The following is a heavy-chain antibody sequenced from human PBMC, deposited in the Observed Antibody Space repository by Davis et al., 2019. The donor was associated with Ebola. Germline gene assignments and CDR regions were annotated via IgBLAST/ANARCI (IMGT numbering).Heavy chain of an antibody. V-gene: IGHV3-7*03. J-gene: IGHJ6*02. Sequence: GESLKISCAASGFTFSSYGMHWVRQAPGKGLEWVANIKQDGSEKYYVDSVKGRFTISRDNAKNSLYLQMNSLRAEDTALYYCAKSIAARYYYYGMDVWGQGTTVTVSS. D-gene: IGHD6-6*01. CDR3: AKSIAARYYYYGMDV. CDR2: IKQDGSEK. CDR1: GFTFSSYG.